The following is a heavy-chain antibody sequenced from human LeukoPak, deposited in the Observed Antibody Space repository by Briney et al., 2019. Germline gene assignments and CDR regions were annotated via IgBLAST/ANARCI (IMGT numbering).Heavy chain of an antibody. V-gene: IGHV3-30-3*01. CDR3: ARVASFRFYFDY. CDR1: GFTFSSYA. J-gene: IGHJ4*02. Sequence: GRSLRLSCAASGFTFSSYAMHWVRQAPGKGLEWVAVISYDGSNKYYADSVKGRFTISRDNSKNTLYLQMNSLRAEDTAAYFCARVASFRFYFDYWGQGALVTVSS. CDR2: ISYDGSNK. D-gene: IGHD2/OR15-2a*01.